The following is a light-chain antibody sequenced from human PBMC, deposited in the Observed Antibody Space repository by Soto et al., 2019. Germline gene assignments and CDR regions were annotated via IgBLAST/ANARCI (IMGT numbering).Light chain of an antibody. CDR2: CAS. CDR3: QQYYSTRT. V-gene: IGKV4-1*01. Sequence: DIVMTQSPDSLAVSLGERVTINCKSSQRVLSSSNNKNSLAWYQQKPGQPPKLLIHCASTRESGVPDRFSGSGSATYFTLTSSSLQDEDVAVYYCQQYYSTRTFGQGTKLEIK. J-gene: IGKJ2*01. CDR1: QRVLSSSNNKNS.